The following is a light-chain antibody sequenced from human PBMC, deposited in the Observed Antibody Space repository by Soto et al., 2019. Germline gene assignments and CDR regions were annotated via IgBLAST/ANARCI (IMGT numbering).Light chain of an antibody. Sequence: DIQMTQSPSTLSGSVGDRVTITCRASQTISSWLAWYQQKPGKAPKLLIYKASTLKSGVPSRFSGSGSGTEFTLTISSLQPDDFATYYCQQYNSYSLTFGQGTKVDNK. CDR3: QQYNSYSLT. J-gene: IGKJ1*01. CDR2: KAS. V-gene: IGKV1-5*03. CDR1: QTISSW.